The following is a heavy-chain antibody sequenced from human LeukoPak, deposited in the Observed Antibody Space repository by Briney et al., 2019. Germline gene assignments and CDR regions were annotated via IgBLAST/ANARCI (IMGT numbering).Heavy chain of an antibody. CDR3: ARDEMSAYSYGSGSY. D-gene: IGHD3-10*01. Sequence: GGSLRLSCAASGFTFSTYIMNWVRQTPGKGLEWVSSIGTSTSYIYYADSVKGRFTISRDNAKNSLYLEMNSLRAEDTAVYYCARDEMSAYSYGSGSYWGQGTLVTVSS. CDR2: IGTSTSYI. V-gene: IGHV3-21*01. CDR1: GFTFSTYI. J-gene: IGHJ4*02.